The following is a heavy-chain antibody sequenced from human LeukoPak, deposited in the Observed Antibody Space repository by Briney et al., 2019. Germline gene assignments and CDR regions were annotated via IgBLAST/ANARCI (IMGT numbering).Heavy chain of an antibody. D-gene: IGHD5-18*01. J-gene: IGHJ4*02. Sequence: SETLSLTCTVSGGSISSSSYYWGWIRQPPGKGLEWIGSIYYSGSTYYNPSLNSRVTISVDTSKNQFSLKLRSVTAADTAVYYCARGLRAGYSYTYGFWGQGTLVTVSA. CDR2: IYYSGST. CDR3: ARGLRAGYSYTYGF. CDR1: GGSISSSSYY. V-gene: IGHV4-39*01.